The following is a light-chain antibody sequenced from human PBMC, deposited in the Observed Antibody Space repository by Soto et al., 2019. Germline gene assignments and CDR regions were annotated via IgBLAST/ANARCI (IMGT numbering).Light chain of an antibody. CDR3: QKYNNWHPYT. Sequence: EIVMTQSPATLSVSPGERANLSCRASQRFSSNLACYQKKPGQAPRRLFYGASHRATGFPPRFSGSGSGTEFTITISSLQSEDVAVYYCQKYNNWHPYTFGKGTKLEIK. CDR2: GAS. CDR1: QRFSSN. V-gene: IGKV3D-15*01. J-gene: IGKJ2*01.